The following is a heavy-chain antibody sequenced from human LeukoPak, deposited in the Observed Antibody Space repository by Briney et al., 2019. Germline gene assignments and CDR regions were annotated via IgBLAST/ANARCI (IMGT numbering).Heavy chain of an antibody. CDR3: ARSIAVAPYGGFDP. Sequence: PSETLSLTCTVSGGSISSSSYYWSWIRQPAGKGLEWIGRIYTSGSTNYNPSLKSRVTMSVGTSKNQFSLKLSSVTAADTAVYYCARSIAVAPYGGFDPWGQGTLVTVSS. J-gene: IGHJ5*02. D-gene: IGHD6-19*01. CDR2: IYTSGST. CDR1: GGSISSSSYY. V-gene: IGHV4-61*02.